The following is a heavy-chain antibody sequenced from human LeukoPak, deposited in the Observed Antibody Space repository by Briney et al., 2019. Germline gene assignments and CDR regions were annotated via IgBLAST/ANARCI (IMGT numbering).Heavy chain of an antibody. V-gene: IGHV3-23*01. Sequence: GGSLRLSCAASGFPFSNYGMSWVRQAPGKGLEWVSAISGSGDTTYFADSVKGRFTISRDNSKNTLYLQMNSLRAEGTAVYYCAKGELLDAFDIWGQGTMVTVTS. CDR3: AKGELLDAFDI. CDR1: GFPFSNYG. CDR2: ISGSGDTT. J-gene: IGHJ3*02. D-gene: IGHD3-10*01.